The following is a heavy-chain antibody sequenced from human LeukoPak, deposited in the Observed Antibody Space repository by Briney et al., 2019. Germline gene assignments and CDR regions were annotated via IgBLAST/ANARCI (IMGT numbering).Heavy chain of an antibody. Sequence: GGSLRLSCAASGFTFSSYAMSWVRQAPGKGLEWVSAISGSGGSTYYADSLKGRFTISRDNSKNTLYLQMNSLRAEDTAVYYCAKGGFLFYDSSGYYYRTSLDPWGQGTLVTVSS. J-gene: IGHJ5*02. CDR2: ISGSGGST. D-gene: IGHD3-22*01. CDR1: GFTFSSYA. V-gene: IGHV3-23*01. CDR3: AKGGFLFYDSSGYYYRTSLDP.